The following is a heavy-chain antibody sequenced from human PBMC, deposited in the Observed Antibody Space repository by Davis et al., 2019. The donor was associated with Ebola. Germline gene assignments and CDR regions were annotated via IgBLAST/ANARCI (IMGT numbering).Heavy chain of an antibody. V-gene: IGHV1-2*04. CDR2: INPNSGGT. Sequence: ASVKVSCKASGGTFSTNSISWVRQAPGQGLEWMGWINPNSGGTNYAQKFQGWVTMTRDTSISTAYMELSRLRSDDTAVYYCARGYGYGDAFDYWGQGTLVTVSS. D-gene: IGHD4-17*01. CDR1: GGTFSTNS. J-gene: IGHJ4*02. CDR3: ARGYGYGDAFDY.